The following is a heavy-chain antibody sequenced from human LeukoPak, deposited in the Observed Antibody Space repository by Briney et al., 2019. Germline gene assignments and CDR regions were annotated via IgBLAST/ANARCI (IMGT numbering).Heavy chain of an antibody. V-gene: IGHV3-48*03. Sequence: GGSLRLSCAASGFTFSSYEMNWVRQAPGKGLEWVSYISSSGSTIYYADSVKGRFTISSDNAKNSLYLQMNSLRAEDTAVYYCARDASPSPVAGTNYFDYWGQGTLVTVSS. CDR2: ISSSGSTI. J-gene: IGHJ4*02. D-gene: IGHD6-19*01. CDR3: ARDASPSPVAGTNYFDY. CDR1: GFTFSSYE.